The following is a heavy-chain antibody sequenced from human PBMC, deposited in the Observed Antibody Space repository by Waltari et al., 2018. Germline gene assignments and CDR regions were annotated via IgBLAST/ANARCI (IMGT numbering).Heavy chain of an antibody. CDR1: SISSYY. D-gene: IGHD6-19*01. CDR2: MYYSGST. CDR3: TREVSSAWPYASDI. V-gene: IGHV4-59*01. J-gene: IGHJ3*02. Sequence: SISSYYWSWIRQPPGKGLEWIGYMYYSGSTKSNPSLKSRVTMSIDTSTNQFSLNLSSVSAADTAVYYCTREVSSAWPYASDIWGQGTMVTVS.